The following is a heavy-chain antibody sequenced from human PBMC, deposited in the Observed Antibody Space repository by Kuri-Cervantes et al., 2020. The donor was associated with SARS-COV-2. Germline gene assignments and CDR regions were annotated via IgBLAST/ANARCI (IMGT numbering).Heavy chain of an antibody. CDR1: GFTFSSYG. J-gene: IGHJ3*02. CDR3: AKDSPGIAVAEAFDI. Sequence: GGSLRLSCAASGFTFSSYGMHWVRQAPGKGLEWVALIHYDGTNTYYAVSVRGRFTISRDNSKNTLYLQMNSLRAEDTAVYYCAKDSPGIAVAEAFDIWGQGTMVTVSS. D-gene: IGHD6-19*01. V-gene: IGHV3-30*02. CDR2: IHYDGTNT.